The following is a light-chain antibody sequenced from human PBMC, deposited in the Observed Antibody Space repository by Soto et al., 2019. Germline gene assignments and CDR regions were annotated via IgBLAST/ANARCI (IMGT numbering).Light chain of an antibody. CDR2: DVS. V-gene: IGLV2-14*01. J-gene: IGLJ2*01. CDR1: SSDVGGYNY. CDR3: SSYTSSSTLVV. Sequence: QSALTQPASVSGSPGQSITISCTGTSSDVGGYNYVSWYQQHPGKAPKHMIYDVSNRPSGVSNRVSGSKSGNTASLTISGLQAEDDADYYCSSYTSSSTLVVFGGGTKLTVL.